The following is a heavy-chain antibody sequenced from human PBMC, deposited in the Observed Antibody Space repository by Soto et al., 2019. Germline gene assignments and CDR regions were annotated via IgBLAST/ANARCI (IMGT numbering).Heavy chain of an antibody. V-gene: IGHV3-48*01. CDR2: ISSSSSTI. CDR1: GFTFSSYS. CDR3: ARGGLDCSSTSCSRINWFDP. Sequence: GVSLRLSCAASGFTFSSYSMNWVRQAPGKGLEWVSYISSSSSTIYYADSVKGRFTISRDNAKNSLYLQMNSLGAEDTAVYYCARGGLDCSSTSCSRINWFDPWGQGTLVTVSS. D-gene: IGHD2-2*01. J-gene: IGHJ5*02.